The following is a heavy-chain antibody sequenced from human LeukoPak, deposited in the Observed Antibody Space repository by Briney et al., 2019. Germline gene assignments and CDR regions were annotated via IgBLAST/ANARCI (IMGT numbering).Heavy chain of an antibody. D-gene: IGHD5-12*01. J-gene: IGHJ4*02. V-gene: IGHV1-2*02. CDR2: INPNTGGT. CDR3: AKEWGGGYDSPLDY. Sequence: ASVKVSCKASGYTFTDYYMHWVRQAPGQGLEWMGWINPNTGGTNYAQKFQGRVTMTRDTSVSTAYMELSRLRSDDTAVYYCAKEWGGGYDSPLDYWGQGTLVTVSS. CDR1: GYTFTDYY.